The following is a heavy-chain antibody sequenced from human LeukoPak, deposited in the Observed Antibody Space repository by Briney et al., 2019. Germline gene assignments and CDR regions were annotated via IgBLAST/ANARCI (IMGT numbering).Heavy chain of an antibody. Sequence: SETLSLTCTVSGGSISSSSYYWGWIRQPPGKGLEWIGSIYYSGSTYYNPSLKSRVTISVDTSKNQFSLKLSSVTAADTAVYYCARHGGDGHYDSRSPVDYWGQGTLVTVSS. CDR3: ARHGGDGHYDSRSPVDY. CDR2: IYYSGST. V-gene: IGHV4-39*01. D-gene: IGHD3-22*01. CDR1: GGSISSSSYY. J-gene: IGHJ4*02.